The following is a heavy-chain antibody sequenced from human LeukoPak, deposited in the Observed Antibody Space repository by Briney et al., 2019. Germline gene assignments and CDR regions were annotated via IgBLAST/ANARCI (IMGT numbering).Heavy chain of an antibody. CDR2: ISAYNGNT. D-gene: IGHD6-6*01. CDR3: AREPYSSSSGRHYFDY. J-gene: IGHJ4*02. CDR1: GYTFTSYG. V-gene: IGHV1-18*01. Sequence: ASVKVSCKASGYTFTSYGISWVRQAPGQGLEWMGWISAYNGNTNYAQKLQGRVTMTRDMSTSTVYMELSSLRSEDTAVYYCAREPYSSSSGRHYFDYWGQGTLVTVSS.